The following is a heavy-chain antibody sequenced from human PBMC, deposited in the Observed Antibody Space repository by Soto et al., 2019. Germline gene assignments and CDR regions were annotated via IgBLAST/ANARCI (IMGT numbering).Heavy chain of an antibody. CDR1: GGSTGSHY. Sequence: SETLSLTCTVSGGSTGSHYWSWIRQPPGKGLVWIGDIYHTGSTNYNPSLQSRVTISVDTSKNQFSLKMTSMTAADTAMYYCARVKLGAPPHAFDIWGQGTMVTVS. J-gene: IGHJ3*02. D-gene: IGHD1-26*01. CDR2: IYHTGST. CDR3: ARVKLGAPPHAFDI. V-gene: IGHV4-59*11.